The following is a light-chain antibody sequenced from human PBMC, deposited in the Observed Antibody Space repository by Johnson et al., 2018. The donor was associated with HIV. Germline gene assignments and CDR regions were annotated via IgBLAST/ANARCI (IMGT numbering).Light chain of an antibody. CDR2: ENN. CDR1: NSNIGNNY. V-gene: IGLV1-51*02. Sequence: QSVLTQPPSVSAAPGQRVTISCSGSNSNIGNNYVSWYQQLPGTAPKLLIYENNKRPSSIPDRFSGSKSGTSATLDITGLQPGDEADYYCGTWDSSLSAGEYVFGTGTKVTVL. CDR3: GTWDSSLSAGEYV. J-gene: IGLJ1*01.